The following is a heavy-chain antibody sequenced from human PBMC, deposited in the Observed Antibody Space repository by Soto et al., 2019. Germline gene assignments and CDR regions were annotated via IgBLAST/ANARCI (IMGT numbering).Heavy chain of an antibody. D-gene: IGHD2-15*01. Sequence: PSETLSLTCTVSGGSISSGGYYWSWIRQHPGKGLEWIGYIYYSGSTYYNPSLKSRVTISVDTSKNQFSLKLTSVTAADTAVYYCASGGYCTGGSCYLLFDYWGQGTLVTVSS. CDR1: GGSISSGGYY. J-gene: IGHJ4*02. CDR3: ASGGYCTGGSCYLLFDY. CDR2: IYYSGST. V-gene: IGHV4-31*03.